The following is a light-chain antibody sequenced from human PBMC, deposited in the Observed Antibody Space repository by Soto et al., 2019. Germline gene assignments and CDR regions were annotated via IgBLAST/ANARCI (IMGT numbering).Light chain of an antibody. CDR3: QQYGSTPVT. J-gene: IGKJ1*01. V-gene: IGKV3-20*01. CDR2: GAS. CDR1: QSVTSSY. Sequence: EIVLTQSPGTLSLSPGERATLSCRASQSVTSSYLAWYQQKPGQAPKLLIYGASSRATGIPDRFSGSGSGTDFTFTISRLEPEDFAVYYCQQYGSTPVTFGQGTKVEI.